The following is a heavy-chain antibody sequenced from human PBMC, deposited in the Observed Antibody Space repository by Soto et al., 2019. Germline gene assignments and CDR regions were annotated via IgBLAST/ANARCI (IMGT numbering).Heavy chain of an antibody. J-gene: IGHJ6*02. CDR3: AKDQNRQLWPRYYYYGMDG. D-gene: IGHD5-18*01. CDR2: ISGSGGST. V-gene: IGHV3-23*01. Sequence: GGSLRLSCAASGFTFTSYAMSWVRQAPGKGLEWVSAISGSGGSTYYADSVKGRFTISRDNSKNTLYLQMNSLRAEDTAVYYCAKDQNRQLWPRYYYYGMDGWGQGTTVTVSS. CDR1: GFTFTSYA.